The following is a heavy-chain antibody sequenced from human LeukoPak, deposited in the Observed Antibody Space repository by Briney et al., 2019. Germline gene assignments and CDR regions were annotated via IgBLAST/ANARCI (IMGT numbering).Heavy chain of an antibody. D-gene: IGHD4-23*01. CDR3: ARRAGGYSHPYDY. V-gene: IGHV3-21*01. Sequence: GGSLRLSCAASGSTFSSYSMNWVRQAPGKGLEWVSSISSSSSYIYYADSVKGRFTISRDNAKNSLYLQMNSLRAEDTAVYYCARRAGGYSHPYDYWGQGTLVTVSS. CDR1: GSTFSSYS. J-gene: IGHJ4*02. CDR2: ISSSSSYI.